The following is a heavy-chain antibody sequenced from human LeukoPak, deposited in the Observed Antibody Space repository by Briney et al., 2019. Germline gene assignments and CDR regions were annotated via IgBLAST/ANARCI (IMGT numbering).Heavy chain of an antibody. CDR1: GGTFSSYT. D-gene: IGHD6-13*01. V-gene: IGHV1-69*04. CDR3: ARDHSSWYYFDY. CDR2: IIPILGIA. Sequence: SVKVSCKASGGTFSSYTISWVRQAPGQGLEWMGRIIPILGIANYAQEFQGRVTITADKSTSTAYMELSSLRSEDTAVYYCARDHSSWYYFDYWGQGTLVTVSS. J-gene: IGHJ4*02.